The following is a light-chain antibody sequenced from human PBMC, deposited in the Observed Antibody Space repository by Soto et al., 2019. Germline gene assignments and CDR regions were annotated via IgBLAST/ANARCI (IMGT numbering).Light chain of an antibody. CDR3: QQSFTTPYT. V-gene: IGKV1-39*01. J-gene: IGKJ1*01. CDR1: QTIGSY. Sequence: DIQMTQSPSSLSASVGDRVTITCRASQTIGSYLNWYHQKPGEAPKLLIYAASMLQSGVPSGFSGSGSGTDFSLTITSLQPEDLGTYYCQQSFTTPYTFGQGTTVEI. CDR2: AAS.